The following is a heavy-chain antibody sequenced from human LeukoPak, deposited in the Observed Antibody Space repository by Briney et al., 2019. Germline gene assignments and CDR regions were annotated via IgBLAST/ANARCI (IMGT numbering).Heavy chain of an antibody. Sequence: GGSLGLSCAASGFTFSSYSMNWVRQAPGKGLEWVSYISSSSSTIYYADSVKGRFTISRDNAKNSLYLQMNSLRAEDTAVYYCARGYSSSWYGFFDYWGQGTLVTVSS. CDR1: GFTFSSYS. CDR3: ARGYSSSWYGFFDY. J-gene: IGHJ4*02. V-gene: IGHV3-48*04. CDR2: ISSSSSTI. D-gene: IGHD6-13*01.